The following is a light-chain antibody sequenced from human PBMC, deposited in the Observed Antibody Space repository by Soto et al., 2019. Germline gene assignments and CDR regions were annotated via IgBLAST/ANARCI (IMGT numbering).Light chain of an antibody. Sequence: EIVLTQSPATLSLSPGEIATLSFSASQSVSSYLAWYQQKPGQAPRLLIYDASNRATGIPARFSGSGSGTDFTLTISSLEPEDFAVYYCQQRSNWPPWTFGQGTKVDIK. V-gene: IGKV3-11*01. CDR1: QSVSSY. CDR2: DAS. J-gene: IGKJ1*01. CDR3: QQRSNWPPWT.